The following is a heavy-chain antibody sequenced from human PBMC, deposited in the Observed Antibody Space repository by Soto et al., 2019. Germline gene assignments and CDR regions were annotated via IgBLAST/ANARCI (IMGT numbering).Heavy chain of an antibody. CDR3: ARDRTFGVVIDDAFDI. D-gene: IGHD3-3*01. CDR1: GFTFSSYS. Sequence: GGSLRLSCAASGFTFSSYSMNWVRQAPGKGLEWVSYISSSSSTIYYADSVKGRFTISRDNAKNSLYLQMNSLRDEDTAVYYCARDRTFGVVIDDAFDIWGQGTMVTVSS. J-gene: IGHJ3*02. V-gene: IGHV3-48*02. CDR2: ISSSSSTI.